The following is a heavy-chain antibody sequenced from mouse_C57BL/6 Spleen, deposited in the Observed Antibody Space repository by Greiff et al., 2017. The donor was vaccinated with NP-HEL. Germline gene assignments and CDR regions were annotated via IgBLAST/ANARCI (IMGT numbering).Heavy chain of an antibody. D-gene: IGHD1-1*01. CDR2: IYPGNGDT. CDR3: ARGYYGSSYDAMDY. J-gene: IGHJ4*01. CDR1: GYTFTSYN. V-gene: IGHV1-12*01. Sequence: LQQSGAELVRPGASVKMSCKASGYTFTSYNMHWVKQTPRQGLEWIGAIYPGNGDTSYNQKFKGKATLTVDKSSSTAYMQLSSLTSEDSAVYFCARGYYGSSYDAMDYWGQGTSVTVSS.